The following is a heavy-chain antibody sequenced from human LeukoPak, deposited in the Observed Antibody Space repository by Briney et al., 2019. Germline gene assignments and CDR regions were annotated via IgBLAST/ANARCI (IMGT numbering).Heavy chain of an antibody. CDR3: AKDRVTTVDGPEY. D-gene: IGHD4-17*01. J-gene: IGHJ4*02. CDR1: GFTFSSYA. CDR2: ISGNSGRT. Sequence: PGGSLRLSCAASGFTFSSYAMSWVRQAPGKGLEWVSSISGNSGRTYYADSVKGRFTISRDNSKNTLYLQMNSLRAEDTALYYCAKDRVTTVDGPEYWGQGTLVTVSS. V-gene: IGHV3-23*01.